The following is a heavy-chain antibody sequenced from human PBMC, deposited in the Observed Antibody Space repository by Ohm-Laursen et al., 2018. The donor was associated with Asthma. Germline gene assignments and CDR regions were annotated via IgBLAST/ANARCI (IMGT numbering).Heavy chain of an antibody. V-gene: IGHV3-23*01. Sequence: SLRLSCTAPGFTFSNYAMCWVRQAPGKGLEWVSGITYDGEATFYADSVKGRFTISRGNSKNTLSLQMNRLRAEDTAVYYCARAAGWFDPWGQGTLVTVSS. CDR1: GFTFSNYA. J-gene: IGHJ5*02. CDR3: ARAAGWFDP. CDR2: ITYDGEAT.